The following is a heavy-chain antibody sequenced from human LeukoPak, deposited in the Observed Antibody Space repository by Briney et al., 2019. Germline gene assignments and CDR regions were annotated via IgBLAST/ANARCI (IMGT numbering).Heavy chain of an antibody. J-gene: IGHJ4*02. CDR3: ARASRIAVAGSIDY. CDR1: GYTFTSYD. V-gene: IGHV1-18*01. Sequence: ASVTVSCKASGYTFTSYDISWVRQAPGQGLEWMGWISAYNGNTNYAQKLQGRVTMTTDTSTSTAYMELRSLRSDDTAVYYCARASRIAVAGSIDYWGQGTLVTVSS. D-gene: IGHD6-19*01. CDR2: ISAYNGNT.